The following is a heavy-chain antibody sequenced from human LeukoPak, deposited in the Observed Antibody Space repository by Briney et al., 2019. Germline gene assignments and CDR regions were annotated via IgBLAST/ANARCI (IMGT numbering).Heavy chain of an antibody. V-gene: IGHV3-23*01. CDR2: ISGSGGST. D-gene: IGHD2-2*02. CDR3: ARDRGCSTTSCYTLSFDC. CDR1: GFTFSSYA. Sequence: GGSLRLSCAASGFTFSSYAMSWVRQAPGKGLEWVSAISGSGGSTYYADSVKGRFTISRDNSKNTLYLQMNSLRAEDTAVYYCARDRGCSTTSCYTLSFDCWGQGTLLTVSS. J-gene: IGHJ4*02.